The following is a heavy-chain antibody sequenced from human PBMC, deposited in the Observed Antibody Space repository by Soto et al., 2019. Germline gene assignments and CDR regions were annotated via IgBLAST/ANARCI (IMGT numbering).Heavy chain of an antibody. J-gene: IGHJ6*03. CDR1: GGSFSGYY. CDR3: ARKGAAASYAHYYMDV. CDR2: VYHSGNT. Sequence: SETQSLTSAVYGGSFSGYYWSWLRQPPGKGLEWIGYVYHSGNTNYNPSLESRVTISVDTSRNRFSLNLTSATAADTAIYYCARKGAAASYAHYYMDVWGRGTAVTVSS. V-gene: IGHV4-34*11. D-gene: IGHD6-13*01.